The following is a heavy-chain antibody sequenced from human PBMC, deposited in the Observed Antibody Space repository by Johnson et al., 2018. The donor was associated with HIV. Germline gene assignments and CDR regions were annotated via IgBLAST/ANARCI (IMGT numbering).Heavy chain of an antibody. Sequence: VQLVESGGGLAQPGGALRLSCAASGFTFSSSAMSWVRQAPGKGLEWVSGIRGSGGSTYYADRVRGRVTIYRDNSKHTLYLQMNSMRAEDTAVYYCAKGEAATTVTLDIWGQGTMVTVSS. D-gene: IGHD4-11*01. CDR3: AKGEAATTVTLDI. V-gene: IGHV3-23*04. CDR1: GFTFSSSA. CDR2: IRGSGGST. J-gene: IGHJ3*02.